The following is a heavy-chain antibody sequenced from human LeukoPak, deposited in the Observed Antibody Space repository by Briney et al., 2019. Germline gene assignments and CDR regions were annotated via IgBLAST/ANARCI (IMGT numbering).Heavy chain of an antibody. Sequence: SVKVSCKASGYSFTDYGISWVRQAPGQGLEWMGGIIPIFGTANYAQKFQGRVTITADESTSAAYMELSSLRSEDTAVYYCARGGDEYSSSSGYYYMDVWGKGTTVTVSS. D-gene: IGHD6-6*01. CDR1: GYSFTDYG. CDR2: IIPIFGTA. J-gene: IGHJ6*03. CDR3: ARGGDEYSSSSGYYYMDV. V-gene: IGHV1-69*13.